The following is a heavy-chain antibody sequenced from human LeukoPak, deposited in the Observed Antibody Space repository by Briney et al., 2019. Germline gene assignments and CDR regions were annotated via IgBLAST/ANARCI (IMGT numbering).Heavy chain of an antibody. CDR1: GFTFSSYS. J-gene: IGHJ4*02. V-gene: IGHV3-48*04. D-gene: IGHD6-19*01. CDR2: ISSSSSTI. CDR3: AREGEGLYSSGCVDY. Sequence: GGSLRLSCAASGFTFSSYSMNWVRQAPGKGLEWVSYISSSSSTIYYADSVKGRFTISRDNAKNSLYLQMNSLRAEDTAVYYCAREGEGLYSSGCVDYWGQGTLVTVSS.